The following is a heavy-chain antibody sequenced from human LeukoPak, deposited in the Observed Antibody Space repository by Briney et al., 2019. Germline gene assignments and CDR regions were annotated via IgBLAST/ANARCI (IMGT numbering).Heavy chain of an antibody. D-gene: IGHD6-13*01. CDR2: ISGGGST. V-gene: IGHV3-66*01. Sequence: GGSLRLSCAASGFTVSSHYMGWVRQAPGKGLEWVSIISGGGSTYYADSVKGRFTISRDNSKNTLYLQMNTLRAEDTAVYYCARAGLGSSCLDYWGQGTLVTVSS. CDR3: ARAGLGSSCLDY. CDR1: GFTVSSHY. J-gene: IGHJ4*02.